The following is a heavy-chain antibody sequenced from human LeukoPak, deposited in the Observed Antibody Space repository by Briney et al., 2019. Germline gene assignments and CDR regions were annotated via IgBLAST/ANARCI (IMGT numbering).Heavy chain of an antibody. CDR1: GFTFKKYW. J-gene: IGHJ6*02. V-gene: IGHV3-48*04. Sequence: PGGSLRLSCAASGFTFKKYWMNWVRQAPGKGLEWVSYIGSITDGITHYAESVKGRFTISRDNAKNSLYLQMNSLRAEDTAVYYCARVQGGRFGVDYYGMDVWGQGTTVTVSS. CDR3: ARVQGGRFGVDYYGMDV. D-gene: IGHD3-10*01. CDR2: IGSITDGIT.